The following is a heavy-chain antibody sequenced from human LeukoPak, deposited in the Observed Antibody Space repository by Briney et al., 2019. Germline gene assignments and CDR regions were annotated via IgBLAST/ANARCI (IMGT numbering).Heavy chain of an antibody. V-gene: IGHV4-30-2*01. CDR1: GGSIVSGGYY. CDR3: AREGTISGVVAY. J-gene: IGHJ4*02. Sequence: SETLSLTCTVSGGSIVSGGYYWSWIRQPPGKGLEWIGYIYHSESPYYNPSLKSRVTMAVDRSKNQFSLKLSSVTAADTAVYYCAREGTISGVVAYRGQGALVTVSS. D-gene: IGHD3-3*01. CDR2: IYHSESP.